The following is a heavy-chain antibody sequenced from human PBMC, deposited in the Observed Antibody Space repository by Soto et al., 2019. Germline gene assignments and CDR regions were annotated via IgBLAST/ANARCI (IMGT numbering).Heavy chain of an antibody. V-gene: IGHV4-38-2*01. CDR2: ISHSGTT. CDR1: VYSISSGYY. J-gene: IGHJ5*02. D-gene: IGHD1-7*01. Sequence: WETLSLTCAFSVYSISSGYYWGWIRQPPGRGLEWIGSISHSGTTYYNPSLRSRVTISIDTYNNQFSLKLSSVTAADTAVYYFARAAVGNSGWGHWSDAWGQGTLITVSS. CDR3: ARAAVGNSGWGHWSDA.